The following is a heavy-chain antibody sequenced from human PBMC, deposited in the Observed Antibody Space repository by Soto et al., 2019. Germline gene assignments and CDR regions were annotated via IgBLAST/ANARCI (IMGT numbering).Heavy chain of an antibody. J-gene: IGHJ6*03. V-gene: IGHV3-30*03. CDR2: ISYDGSNK. CDR1: GFTFSSYG. D-gene: IGHD6-13*01. CDR3: AREGIAAFPPYYYYYMDV. Sequence: PGGSLRLSCAASGFTFSSYGMHWVRQAPGKGLEWVAVISYDGSNKYYADSVKGRFTISRDNSKNTLYLQMNSLRAEDTAVYYCAREGIAAFPPYYYYYMDVWGKGTTVTVSS.